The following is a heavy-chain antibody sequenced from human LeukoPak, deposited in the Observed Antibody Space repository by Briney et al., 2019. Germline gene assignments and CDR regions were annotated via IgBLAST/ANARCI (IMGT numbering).Heavy chain of an antibody. Sequence: PGGSLRLSCAASGFTFSSYWMHWVRQGPGKGLVWVSRINSDGRSASYADSVKGRFTISRDNAKNTLYLQMNSLRAEDTALYYCATIDYDSLSGTYYFDYWGQGTLVTVSS. V-gene: IGHV3-74*01. CDR3: ATIDYDSLSGTYYFDY. CDR2: INSDGRSA. CDR1: GFTFSSYW. J-gene: IGHJ4*02. D-gene: IGHD3-22*01.